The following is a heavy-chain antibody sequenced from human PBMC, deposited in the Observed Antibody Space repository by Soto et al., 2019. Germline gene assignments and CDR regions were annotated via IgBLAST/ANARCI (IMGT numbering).Heavy chain of an antibody. CDR2: FNPTGDTA. Sequence: ASVKVSCKASGYTFTSYYIHWVRQAPGQGLEWMGIFNPTGDTASYAQKLQGRVTMTRDTSTGTAYMELGSLRSEDTAVYYCARGGRIVDAGIGYYYYHAMDVWGQGTTVTVSS. J-gene: IGHJ6*02. CDR1: GYTFTSYY. D-gene: IGHD5-18*01. CDR3: ARGGRIVDAGIGYYYYHAMDV. V-gene: IGHV1-46*01.